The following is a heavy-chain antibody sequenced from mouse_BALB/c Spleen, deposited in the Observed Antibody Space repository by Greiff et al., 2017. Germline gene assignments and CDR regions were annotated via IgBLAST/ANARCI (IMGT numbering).Heavy chain of an antibody. CDR3: ASYDGYSSFAY. CDR2: IDPANGNT. D-gene: IGHD2-3*01. V-gene: IGHV14-3*02. Sequence: EVKLQQSGAELVKPGASVKLSCTASGFNIKDTYMHWVKQRPEQGLEWIGRIDPANGNTKYDPKFQGKATITADTSSNTAYLQLSSLTSEDTAVYYCASYDGYSSFAYWGQGTLVTVSA. CDR1: GFNIKDTY. J-gene: IGHJ3*01.